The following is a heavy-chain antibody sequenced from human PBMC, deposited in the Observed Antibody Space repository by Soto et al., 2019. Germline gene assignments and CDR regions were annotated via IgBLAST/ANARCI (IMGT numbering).Heavy chain of an antibody. CDR1: GYIFTRYW. D-gene: IGHD2-15*01. CDR2: IYPGDSDT. CDR3: ARDIGSYAYAEGY. V-gene: IGHV5-51*01. J-gene: IGHJ4*02. Sequence: GESLKISCKASGYIFTRYWIGWVRQMPGKGLEWMGIIYPGDSDTRYSPSFQGQVTISVDKSISTAYLQWSSLKASDTAMYYCARDIGSYAYAEGYWGQGIQVTVSS.